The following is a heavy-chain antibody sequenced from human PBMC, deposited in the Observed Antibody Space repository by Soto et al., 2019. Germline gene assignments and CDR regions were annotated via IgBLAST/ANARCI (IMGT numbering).Heavy chain of an antibody. V-gene: IGHV4-30-4*01. D-gene: IGHD2-2*01. CDR1: GGSISSGDYY. CDR2: IYYSGST. Sequence: PSETLSLTCTVSGGSISSGDYYWSWIRQPPGKGLDWIGFIYYSGSTYYNPSLKSRVTISVDTSKNQFSLKLSSVTAADTAVYYCARAPLYCISTSCYAQHYFDYWGQGTLVTVSS. J-gene: IGHJ4*02. CDR3: ARAPLYCISTSCYAQHYFDY.